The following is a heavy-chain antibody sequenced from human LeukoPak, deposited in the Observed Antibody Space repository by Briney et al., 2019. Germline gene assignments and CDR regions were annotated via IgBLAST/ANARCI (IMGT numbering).Heavy chain of an antibody. CDR2: ISWNSGSI. V-gene: IGHV3-9*01. CDR1: GFTFEDYA. J-gene: IGHJ4*02. D-gene: IGHD3-10*01. CDR3: AKSYGSGSYWYFDY. Sequence: GGSLRLSCAASGFTFEDYAMYRVRQAPGKGLEWVSGISWNSGSIVYADSVKGRFTISRDNAKNSLYLQMNSLRAEDTALYYCAKSYGSGSYWYFDYWGQGTLVTVSS.